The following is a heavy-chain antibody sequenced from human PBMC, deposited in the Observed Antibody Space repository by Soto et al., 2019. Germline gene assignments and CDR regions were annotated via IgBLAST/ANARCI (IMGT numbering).Heavy chain of an antibody. CDR2: IYYSGST. CDR1: GGSISSSSYY. CDR3: ASVVAATPHDYFDY. J-gene: IGHJ4*02. D-gene: IGHD2-15*01. Sequence: SETLSLTCTVSGGSISSSSYYWGWIRQPPGKGLEWIGSIYYSGSTYYNPSLKSRVTISEDTSKNQFSLKLSSVTAADTAVYYCASVVAATPHDYFDYWGQGTLVTVSS. V-gene: IGHV4-39*01.